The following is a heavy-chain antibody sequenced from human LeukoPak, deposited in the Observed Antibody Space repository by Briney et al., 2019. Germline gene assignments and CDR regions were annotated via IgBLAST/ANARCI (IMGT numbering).Heavy chain of an antibody. J-gene: IGHJ6*04. Sequence: GGSLRLSCAAPGFTFSSYWMSWVRQAPGKGLEWVANIKQDGSEKYYVDSVKGRFTISRDNAKNSLYLQMNSLRAEDTAVYYCARDSISWYGGDYYGMDVWGKGTTVTVSS. CDR1: GFTFSSYW. CDR3: ARDSISWYGGDYYGMDV. D-gene: IGHD6-13*01. V-gene: IGHV3-7*03. CDR2: IKQDGSEK.